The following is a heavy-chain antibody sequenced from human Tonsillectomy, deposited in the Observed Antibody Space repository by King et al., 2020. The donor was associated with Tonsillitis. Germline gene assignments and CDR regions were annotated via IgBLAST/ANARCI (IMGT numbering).Heavy chain of an antibody. CDR3: AKPVAGIISGDY. V-gene: IGHV3-23*04. Sequence: VQLVESGGGLVQPGGSLRLSCAASGFTFRSYAMSWVRPAPGKGLEWVSAIIGSGGRTYYADSLKGRFTISRDNSKNTLYLQMNSLRAEDTAVYYCAKPVAGIISGDYWGQGTLVTVSS. D-gene: IGHD6-19*01. J-gene: IGHJ4*02. CDR1: GFTFRSYA. CDR2: IIGSGGRT.